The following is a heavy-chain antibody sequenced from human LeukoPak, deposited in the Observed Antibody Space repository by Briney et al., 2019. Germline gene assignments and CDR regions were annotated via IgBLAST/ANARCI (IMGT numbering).Heavy chain of an antibody. CDR2: INPSGGST. CDR3: ARDQSRAGALYQLPTEGWFDP. J-gene: IGHJ5*02. Sequence: ASVKVSCKASGDTFTSYGISWVRQAPEQGLEWMGIINPSGGSTSYAQKFQGRVTMTRDTSTSTVYMELSSLRSEDTAVYYCARDQSRAGALYQLPTEGWFDPWGQGTLVTVSS. D-gene: IGHD2-2*01. CDR1: GDTFTSYG. V-gene: IGHV1-46*01.